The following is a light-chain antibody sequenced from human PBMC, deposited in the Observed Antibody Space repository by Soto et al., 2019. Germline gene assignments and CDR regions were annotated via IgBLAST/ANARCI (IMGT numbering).Light chain of an antibody. Sequence: DIQMTQSLSSLSAAIGDRVTITCRASQSIKNYLNWYQHKPGAAPKLLIFGASDLESGVPSRFSGSGSGTEFTLSISSLQPEDFATYYCQQGYSTTPITFGQGTRLET. J-gene: IGKJ5*01. V-gene: IGKV1-39*01. CDR2: GAS. CDR1: QSIKNY. CDR3: QQGYSTTPIT.